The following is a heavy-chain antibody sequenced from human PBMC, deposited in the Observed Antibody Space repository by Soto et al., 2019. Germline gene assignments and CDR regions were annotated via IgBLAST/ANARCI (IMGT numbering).Heavy chain of an antibody. Sequence: GGSLRLSCAASGFTFSNYGMSWVRQAPGKGLEWVSFITSSSYIFYADSVKGRFTISRDDSKNTAYLQMNSLKTEDTAVYYCNRPWQQLPREDVFDIWGQGTMVTVSS. D-gene: IGHD6-13*01. J-gene: IGHJ3*02. CDR2: ITSSSYI. CDR1: GFTFSNYG. V-gene: IGHV3-21*04. CDR3: NRPWQQLPREDVFDI.